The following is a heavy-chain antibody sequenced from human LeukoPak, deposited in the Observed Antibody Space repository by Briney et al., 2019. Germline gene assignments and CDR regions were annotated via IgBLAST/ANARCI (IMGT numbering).Heavy chain of an antibody. V-gene: IGHV4-4*07. CDR1: GGSISNYY. J-gene: IGHJ4*02. CDR2: IHTSGST. Sequence: PSETLSFNCTVSGGSISNYYWSWIRQPVGKGLEWIGRIHTSGSTNYNPSLKSRVTMSVDTSKNQFSLKLSSVTAADTAVYYCARAGLRYFDWLLDDGIDYWGQGTLVTVSS. CDR3: ARAGLRYFDWLLDDGIDY. D-gene: IGHD3-9*01.